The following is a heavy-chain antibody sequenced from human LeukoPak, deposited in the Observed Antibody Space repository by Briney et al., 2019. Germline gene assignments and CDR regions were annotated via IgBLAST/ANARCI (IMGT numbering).Heavy chain of an antibody. CDR2: ISSSGSTI. CDR3: ARDGTEGDFWSGYSFFDY. V-gene: IGHV3-11*04. CDR1: GFTFSDYY. D-gene: IGHD3-3*01. J-gene: IGHJ4*02. Sequence: GGSLRLSCAASGFTFSDYYMSWIRQAPGKGLEWVSYISSSGSTIYYADSVKGRFTISRDNSKNTLYLQMNSLRAEDTAVYYCARDGTEGDFWSGYSFFDYWGQGTLVTVSS.